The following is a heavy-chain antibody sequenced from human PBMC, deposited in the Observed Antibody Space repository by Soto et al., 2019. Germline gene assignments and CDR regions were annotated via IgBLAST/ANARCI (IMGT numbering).Heavy chain of an antibody. CDR2: ISGSGGSI. D-gene: IGHD2-8*02. Sequence: EVQLLESGGGLVQPGGSLRLSCAASGFTFSTYAMNWVRQAPGNGLEWVSAISGSGGSIHYADSVKGRFTISRDNSKNTLYLQMSSLRDAVTAVWHCVKGYWRGDVWGQGTTVTVSS. V-gene: IGHV3-23*01. CDR1: GFTFSTYA. J-gene: IGHJ6*02. CDR3: VKGYWRGDV.